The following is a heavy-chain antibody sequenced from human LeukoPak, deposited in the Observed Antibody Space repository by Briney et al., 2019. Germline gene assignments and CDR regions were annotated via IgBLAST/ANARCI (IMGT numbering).Heavy chain of an antibody. Sequence: ASVKVSCKASGYTFTGYYTHWVRQAPGQGLEWMGWINPNSGGTNYAQKFQGRVTMTRDTSISTAYMELSRLRSDDTAVYYCARATRYYYDSSGYYYIGYWGQGTLVTVSS. CDR2: INPNSGGT. CDR1: GYTFTGYY. J-gene: IGHJ4*02. D-gene: IGHD3-22*01. V-gene: IGHV1-2*02. CDR3: ARATRYYYDSSGYYYIGY.